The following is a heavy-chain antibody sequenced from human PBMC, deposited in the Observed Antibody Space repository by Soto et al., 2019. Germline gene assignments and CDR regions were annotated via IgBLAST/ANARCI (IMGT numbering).Heavy chain of an antibody. CDR2: IYWDDDK. CDR3: AHVTLRSLDWILPT. CDR1: GFSLSTSGAG. D-gene: IGHD3-9*01. J-gene: IGHJ5*02. V-gene: IGHV2-5*02. Sequence: QITLKESGPTLVKPTQTLTLTCTFSGFSLSTSGAGVAWIRQSPGKALEWLAVIYWDDDKRYRPSLQSRLAITKDTSTNQVVLTLTNMDPVDTGTYYCAHVTLRSLDWILPTWGQGTRVTVSS.